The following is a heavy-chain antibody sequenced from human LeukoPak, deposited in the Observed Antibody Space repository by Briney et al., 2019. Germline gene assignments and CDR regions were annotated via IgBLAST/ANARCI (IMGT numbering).Heavy chain of an antibody. CDR3: ASARAIVGASIDY. CDR1: GFTFSSYS. Sequence: GGSLRLSCAASGFTFSSYSMNWVRQAPGKGLEGVSYISSSSSTIYSADSVKGRFTISRDNAKNSLYLQMNSLRAEDTAVYYCASARAIVGASIDYWGQGTLVTVSS. V-gene: IGHV3-48*01. J-gene: IGHJ4*02. D-gene: IGHD1-26*01. CDR2: ISSSSSTI.